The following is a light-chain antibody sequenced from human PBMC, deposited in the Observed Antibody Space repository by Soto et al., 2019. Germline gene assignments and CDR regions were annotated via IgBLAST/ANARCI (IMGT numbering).Light chain of an antibody. CDR3: QQYDTLPVP. J-gene: IGKJ4*01. V-gene: IGKV1D-16*01. CDR1: QNISNW. Sequence: DIQMTQSPSSLSASVGDRVTITCRASQNISNWLIWYQERPGKAPKSLIFRGSSLESGVPSRFSGSGSGTDFPLIIISLQPEDFAPYYCQQYDTLPVPFGGVTKVEI. CDR2: RGS.